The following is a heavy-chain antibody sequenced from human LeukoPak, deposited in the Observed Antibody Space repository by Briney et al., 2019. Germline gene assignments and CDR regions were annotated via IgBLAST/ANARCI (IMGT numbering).Heavy chain of an antibody. Sequence: PSETLSLTCAVSGASISGSGYYWGWIRQPPGKGLEWIGNIYSSGSTYYNASLQSRVTISIDTSKNQFSLRLNSVTAADTAVYYCARADWDTAMIDYWGQGTLVTVSS. V-gene: IGHV4-39*07. CDR3: ARADWDTAMIDY. CDR2: IYSSGST. D-gene: IGHD5-18*01. J-gene: IGHJ4*02. CDR1: GASISGSGYY.